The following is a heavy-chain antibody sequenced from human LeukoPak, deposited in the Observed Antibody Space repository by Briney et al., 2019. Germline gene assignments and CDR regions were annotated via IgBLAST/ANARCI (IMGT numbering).Heavy chain of an antibody. CDR2: IKQDGSEK. J-gene: IGHJ6*02. D-gene: IGHD3-22*01. V-gene: IGHV3-7*01. Sequence: GGSLRLSCAASGFTFSSYWMSWVRQAPGKGLEWVANIKQDGSEKYYVHSVKGRFTISRDNAKNSLYRQTNSLRADDTAVYYCARELITMIVVVGYYYYYGMDVWGQGTTVTVSS. CDR1: GFTFSSYW. CDR3: ARELITMIVVVGYYYYYGMDV.